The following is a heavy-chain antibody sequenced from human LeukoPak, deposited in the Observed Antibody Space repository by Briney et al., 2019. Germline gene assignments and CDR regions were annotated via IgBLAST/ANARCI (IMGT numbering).Heavy chain of an antibody. CDR3: ARTSIAARPGYFDY. CDR2: INPNSGGT. V-gene: IGHV1-2*02. D-gene: IGHD6-6*01. Sequence: ASVKVSCKASGYTFTGYYMHWVRQAPGQGLEWMGWINPNSGGTNYAQKFQGRVTMTRDTSISTAYMELSRLRSEDTAVYYCARTSIAARPGYFDYWGQGTLVTVSS. CDR1: GYTFTGYY. J-gene: IGHJ4*02.